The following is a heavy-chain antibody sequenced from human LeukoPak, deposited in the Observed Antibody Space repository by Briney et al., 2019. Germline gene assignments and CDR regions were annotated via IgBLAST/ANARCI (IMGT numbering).Heavy chain of an antibody. J-gene: IGHJ4*02. V-gene: IGHV3-30*02. Sequence: GGSLRLSCAASGFTFSSYGMHWVRQAPGKGLEWVAFIRYDGSNKYYADSVKGRFTISRDNSKNTLYLQMNSLRAEDTAVYYCAKDRRYYGSGSYYYFDYWGQGTLVTVSS. CDR1: GFTFSSYG. D-gene: IGHD3-10*01. CDR3: AKDRRYYGSGSYYYFDY. CDR2: IRYDGSNK.